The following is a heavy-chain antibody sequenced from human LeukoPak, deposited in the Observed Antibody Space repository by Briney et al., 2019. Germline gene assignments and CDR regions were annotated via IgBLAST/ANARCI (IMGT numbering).Heavy chain of an antibody. CDR1: GFTFISNW. CDR3: AKDAYYDILTGYYPTASYFDY. D-gene: IGHD3-9*01. J-gene: IGHJ4*02. V-gene: IGHV3-7*03. CDR2: IKQDGSEK. Sequence: PGGSLRLSCAASGFTFISNWMSWVRQAPGKGLEWVANIKQDGSEKYYVDSVKGRSTISRDNAKNSLYLQMNSLRAEDTALYYCAKDAYYDILTGYYPTASYFDYWGQGTLVTVSS.